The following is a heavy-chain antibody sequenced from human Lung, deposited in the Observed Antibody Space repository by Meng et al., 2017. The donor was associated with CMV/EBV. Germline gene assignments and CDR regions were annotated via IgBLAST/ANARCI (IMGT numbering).Heavy chain of an antibody. CDR3: ARVRWQQLAYDAVDI. CDR2: INPSNGGT. Sequence: ASVKVSCKASGYTFSGFFMHWVRQAPGQGLEWMGWINPSNGGTKYVQKFQGRVTMTRDTSINTAYMELSRLTSDDTAVYYCARVRWQQLAYDAVDIWGQGTIVXISS. V-gene: IGHV1-2*02. CDR1: GYTFSGFF. D-gene: IGHD5-24*01. J-gene: IGHJ3*02.